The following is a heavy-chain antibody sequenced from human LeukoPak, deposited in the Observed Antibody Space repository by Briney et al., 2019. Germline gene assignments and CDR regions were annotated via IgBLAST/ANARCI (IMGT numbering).Heavy chain of an antibody. V-gene: IGHV3-21*01. CDR2: ISSSSSYI. D-gene: IGHD6-19*01. CDR1: GFTFSSYS. J-gene: IGHJ4*02. CDR3: ARRLAVAGERGFDY. Sequence: PGGSLRLSCTPSGFTFSSYSMNWVRQAPGKGLKWVSSISSSSSYIYYADSVKGRFTISRDNAKNSLYLQMNSLRAEDTAVYYCARRLAVAGERGFDYWGQGTLVTVSS.